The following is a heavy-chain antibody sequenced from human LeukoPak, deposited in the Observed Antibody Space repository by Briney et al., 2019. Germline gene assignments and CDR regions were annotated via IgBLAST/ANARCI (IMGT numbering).Heavy chain of an antibody. CDR1: GFTFSRYE. J-gene: IGHJ4*02. V-gene: IGHV3-48*03. CDR3: ARERTTIVSGPTIGAY. D-gene: IGHD5-24*01. Sequence: GGSLSLSCSASGFTFSRYEMNWVGPAPRKGLAGVSYVTGNCDNLFYADPVQGRFTHSRNHANNSLFLQTNSLTADDTAVYYCARERTTIVSGPTIGAYWGEGTLVSVSS. CDR2: VTGNCDNL.